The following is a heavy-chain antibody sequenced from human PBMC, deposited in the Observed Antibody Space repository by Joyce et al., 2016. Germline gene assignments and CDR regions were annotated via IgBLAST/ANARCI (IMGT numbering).Heavy chain of an antibody. CDR3: AAYFFGSGSFYFDY. V-gene: IGHV4-34*02. CDR2: VSPLGTT. D-gene: IGHD3-10*01. Sequence: QVQLRQWGAGLLKTSETLSLTCAVDGGCINGYYWSWIRQSPGRGLEWVGDVSPLGTTNYNPSLKSRVTMSIDTSKSHFSLKLTSVTAADTAVYFWAAYFFGSGSFYFDYWGQGDRVTVSS. J-gene: IGHJ4*02. CDR1: GGCINGYY.